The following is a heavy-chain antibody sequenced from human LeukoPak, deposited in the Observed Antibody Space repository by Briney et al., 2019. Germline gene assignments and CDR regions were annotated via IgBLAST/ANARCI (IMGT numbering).Heavy chain of an antibody. V-gene: IGHV3-53*01. CDR3: AREGTSSCSGGSCYDNWFDP. D-gene: IGHD2-15*01. J-gene: IGHJ5*02. CDR1: GFTVSSNY. Sequence: PGGSLTLSCAASGFTVSSNYMSWVRQAPGKGLEWVAVIYSGGSTYYADSVKGRFTISRDNSKNTLYLQMNSLRAEDTAVYYCAREGTSSCSGGSCYDNWFDPWGQGTLVTVSS. CDR2: IYSGGST.